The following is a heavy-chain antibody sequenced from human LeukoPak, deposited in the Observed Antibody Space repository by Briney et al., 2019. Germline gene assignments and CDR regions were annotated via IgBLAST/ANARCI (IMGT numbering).Heavy chain of an antibody. CDR3: ARRHYYNGRAYYFLDY. CDR2: ISYSGST. V-gene: IGHV4-61*01. J-gene: IGHJ4*02. CDR1: GGSVSSDNYY. Sequence: PSETLSLTCTASGGSVSSDNYYWTWIRQPPGKGLQWIRYISYSGSTNYNPSLKSRVTISLHTSKNQFSLRLSSLTAADTAVYYCARRHYYNGRAYYFLDYWGQGTLVTVSS. D-gene: IGHD3-22*01.